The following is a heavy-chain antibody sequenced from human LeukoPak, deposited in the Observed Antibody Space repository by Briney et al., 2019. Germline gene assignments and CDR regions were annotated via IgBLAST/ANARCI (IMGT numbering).Heavy chain of an antibody. V-gene: IGHV4-34*01. Sequence: PSETLSLTCAVYGGSFSGYYWSWIRQPPGRGLEWIGEINHSGSTNYNPSLKSRVTISVDTSKNQFSLKLSSVTAADTAVYYCATEHGYSYGPFDYWGQGTLVTVSS. CDR1: GGSFSGYY. CDR2: INHSGST. J-gene: IGHJ4*02. D-gene: IGHD5-18*01. CDR3: ATEHGYSYGPFDY.